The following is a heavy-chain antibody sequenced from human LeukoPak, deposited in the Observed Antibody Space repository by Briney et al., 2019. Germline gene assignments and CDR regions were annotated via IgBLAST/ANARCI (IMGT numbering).Heavy chain of an antibody. CDR3: ARVVLHDSFDI. J-gene: IGHJ3*02. V-gene: IGHV3-48*02. CDR2: ISSSISTV. CDR1: VFTPSRYS. Sequence: PGGSLRLSSAASVFTPSRYSMSTVREAPGEGQESVSYISSSISTVYTTDTVKGGFTISRDNAKNSLYLHMNSLRDEDTAVYYCARVVLHDSFDIWGQGTMVTVYS. D-gene: IGHD4-11*01.